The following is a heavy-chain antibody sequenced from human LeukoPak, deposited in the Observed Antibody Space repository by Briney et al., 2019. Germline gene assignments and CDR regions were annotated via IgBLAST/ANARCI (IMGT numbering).Heavy chain of an antibody. CDR3: ARDVYGDGYNSFDY. CDR1: GFIVSSNH. Sequence: PRGSLRLSCAVSGFIVSSNHMNWVRQAPGKGLEWVSVIYSGGFSGGGAFYADSVKGRFTTSSDSSTTTLFLQMNSLRAEDTAVYYCARDVYGDGYNSFDYWGLGILVTVSS. V-gene: IGHV3-66*01. CDR2: IYSGGFSGGGA. J-gene: IGHJ4*02. D-gene: IGHD5-24*01.